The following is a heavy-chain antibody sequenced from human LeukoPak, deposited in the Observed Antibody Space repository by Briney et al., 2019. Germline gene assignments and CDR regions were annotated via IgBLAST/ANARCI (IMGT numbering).Heavy chain of an antibody. J-gene: IGHJ6*03. CDR1: GGSISSYY. Sequence: SETLSLTCTVSGGSISSYYWSWIRQPPGKGLEWIGYIYYSGSTNYNPSLKSRVTISVDTSKNQFSLKLSSVTAADTAVYYRARAVGWPYYYYMDVWGKGTTVTVSS. D-gene: IGHD5-24*01. CDR3: ARAVGWPYYYYMDV. CDR2: IYYSGST. V-gene: IGHV4-59*01.